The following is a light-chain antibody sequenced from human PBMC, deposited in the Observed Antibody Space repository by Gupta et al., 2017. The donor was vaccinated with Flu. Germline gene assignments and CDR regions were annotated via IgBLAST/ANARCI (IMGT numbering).Light chain of an antibody. V-gene: IGLV1-51*02. J-gene: IGLJ3*02. CDR2: EYD. Sequence: VSCYQQVQGTAPKLLIYEYDKRPSGIPDRFSASKSGTTATLDITGLQTGDEADYFCGTWDRSLSAGGFGGGTKLTVL. CDR3: GTWDRSLSAGG.